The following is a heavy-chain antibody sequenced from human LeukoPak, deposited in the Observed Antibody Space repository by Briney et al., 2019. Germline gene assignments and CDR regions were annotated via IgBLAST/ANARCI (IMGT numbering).Heavy chain of an antibody. CDR3: ARGPYYGSGSYGADY. V-gene: IGHV3-74*03. CDR2: INGDGSST. D-gene: IGHD3-10*01. Sequence: GGSLRLSCAASGFTFSAYWMHWVRHAPGKGLVWVSRINGDGSSTTYEDSVKGRFTISRDNAKNTVYLQMNRLRADDTAVYYCARGPYYGSGSYGADYWGQGTLVTVSS. J-gene: IGHJ4*02. CDR1: GFTFSAYW.